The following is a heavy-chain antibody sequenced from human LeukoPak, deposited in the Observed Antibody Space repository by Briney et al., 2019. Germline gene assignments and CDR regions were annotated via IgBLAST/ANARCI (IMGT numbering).Heavy chain of an antibody. CDR2: INSDGSST. CDR3: ARVAGGSSPYYFDY. CDR1: GFTFSSYW. D-gene: IGHD6-13*01. V-gene: IGHV3-74*01. Sequence: PGGSPRLSCAASGFTFSSYWMHWVRQAPGKGLVWVSRINSDGSSTSYADSVKGRFTIFRDNAKNTLYLQMNSLRAEDTAVYYCARVAGGSSPYYFDYWGRGTLVTVSS. J-gene: IGHJ4*02.